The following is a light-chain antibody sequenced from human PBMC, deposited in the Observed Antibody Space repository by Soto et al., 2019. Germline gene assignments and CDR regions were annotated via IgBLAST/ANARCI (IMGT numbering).Light chain of an antibody. CDR1: ENDIGANIF. CDR3: SSFTTDSTYV. V-gene: IGLV2-14*01. Sequence: QSALTQPPSASGSPGQSVTITCSGTENDIGANIFVSWYQQHPGKVPKLMIYTVSSRPSGVSQRFSGSKSGNTASLTISGLQAEDEADYYCSSFTTDSTYVFGTGTQLTVL. CDR2: TVS. J-gene: IGLJ1*01.